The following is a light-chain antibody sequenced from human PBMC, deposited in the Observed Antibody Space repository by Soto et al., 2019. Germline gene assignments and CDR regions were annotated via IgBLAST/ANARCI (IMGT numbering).Light chain of an antibody. CDR2: KAS. J-gene: IGKJ2*01. CDR3: QQYTSYPYT. Sequence: DIQMTQSPSTLSASVGDRVTITCRASQSISNWLAWYQQKPGKAPKLLIYKASSLESGVPSRFSGSGSGTEFTLTISSLQPDDFATYYCQQYTSYPYTFGQGTKVDIK. V-gene: IGKV1-5*03. CDR1: QSISNW.